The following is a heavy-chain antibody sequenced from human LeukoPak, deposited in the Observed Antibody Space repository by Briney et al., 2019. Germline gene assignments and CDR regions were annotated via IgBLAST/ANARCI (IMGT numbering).Heavy chain of an antibody. D-gene: IGHD1-26*01. J-gene: IGHJ4*02. Sequence: GGPLTLPCTPSGFTFNRYCMLGVRRSPGKGLEWLGVICYDGSNKYYADSVKGRFTISRDNSKNTLYLQMNSLRAEDTAVYYCARGGGIYFIEDCWGQGTMVAVSS. CDR2: ICYDGSNK. V-gene: IGHV3-30*19. CDR1: GFTFNRYC. CDR3: ARGGGIYFIEDC.